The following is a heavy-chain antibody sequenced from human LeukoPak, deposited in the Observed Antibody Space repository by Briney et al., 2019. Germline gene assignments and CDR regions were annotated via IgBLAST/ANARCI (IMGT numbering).Heavy chain of an antibody. V-gene: IGHV3-7*01. Sequence: PGGSLRLSCAASGFTFSTYWMAWVRQAPGKGLEWVAYMDQYASEIYYVDSVKGRFTISRDNAQNSLYLQMNSLRVEDTALYYCARGVYHFDYWGQGTLVTVSS. D-gene: IGHD2/OR15-2a*01. CDR2: MDQYASEI. CDR1: GFTFSTYW. J-gene: IGHJ4*02. CDR3: ARGVYHFDY.